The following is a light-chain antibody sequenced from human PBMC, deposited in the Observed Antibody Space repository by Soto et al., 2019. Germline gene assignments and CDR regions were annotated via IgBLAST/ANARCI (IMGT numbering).Light chain of an antibody. Sequence: DIVLTQSPGTLSLSPGERATLSCKASETVSGNYLAWLQQKPGQAPRLLIYGASYRATDIPDRFSGSGSGTDFTLTISRLETEDFAVYFCQQYSSSLPHTFGQGTKLEIK. CDR3: QQYSSSLPHT. CDR2: GAS. V-gene: IGKV3-20*01. J-gene: IGKJ2*01. CDR1: ETVSGNY.